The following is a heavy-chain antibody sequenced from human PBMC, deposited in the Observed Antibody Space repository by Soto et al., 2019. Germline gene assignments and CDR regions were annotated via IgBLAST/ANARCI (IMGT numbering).Heavy chain of an antibody. Sequence: PSETLSLTCTVSGGSISSGDYYWSWIRQPPGKGLEWIGYIYYSGSTYYDPSLKSRVTISVDTSKNQFSLKLSSVTAADTAVYYCARDCSGGSCYIYYGMDVWGQGTTVTVSS. D-gene: IGHD2-15*01. J-gene: IGHJ6*02. V-gene: IGHV4-30-4*01. CDR1: GGSISSGDYY. CDR2: IYYSGST. CDR3: ARDCSGGSCYIYYGMDV.